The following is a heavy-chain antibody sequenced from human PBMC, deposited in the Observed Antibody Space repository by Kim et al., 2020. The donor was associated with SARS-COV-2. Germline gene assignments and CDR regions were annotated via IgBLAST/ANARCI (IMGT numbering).Heavy chain of an antibody. D-gene: IGHD1-1*01. CDR3: ARDPGKPYGMDV. Sequence: NYAQKRQGRGTMTTDTSTSTAYMELRSLRSDDTAVYYCARDPGKPYGMDVWGQGTTVTVSS. J-gene: IGHJ6*02. V-gene: IGHV1-18*01.